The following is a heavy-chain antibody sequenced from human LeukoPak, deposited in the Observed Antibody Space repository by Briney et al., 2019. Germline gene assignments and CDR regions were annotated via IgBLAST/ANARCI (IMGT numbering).Heavy chain of an antibody. CDR1: GYTFTSYY. D-gene: IGHD5-24*01. CDR2: INPSGGST. J-gene: IGHJ3*02. CDR3: ARPRATASEMATIRGGPRGSDAFDI. V-gene: IGHV1-46*01. Sequence: ASVKVSCKASGYTFTSYYMHWVRQAPGQGLEWMGIINPSGGSTSYAQKFQGRVTMTRDTSTSTVYMELSSLRSEDTAVYYCARPRATASEMATIRGGPRGSDAFDIWGQGTMVTVSS.